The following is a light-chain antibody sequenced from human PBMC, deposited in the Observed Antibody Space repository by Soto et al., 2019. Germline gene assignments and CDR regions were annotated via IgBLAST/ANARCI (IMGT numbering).Light chain of an antibody. V-gene: IGKV3-20*01. CDR2: GAS. Sequence: EIGLTQAPGTLSLAAGERATLACRGSQSVSSSYLAWYQQKPGQAPRLLIYGASSRATGIPDRFSGSGSGTDFTLTISRLEPEDFAVYYCQQYGSSPLTFGQGTKVDIK. CDR1: QSVSSSY. CDR3: QQYGSSPLT. J-gene: IGKJ1*01.